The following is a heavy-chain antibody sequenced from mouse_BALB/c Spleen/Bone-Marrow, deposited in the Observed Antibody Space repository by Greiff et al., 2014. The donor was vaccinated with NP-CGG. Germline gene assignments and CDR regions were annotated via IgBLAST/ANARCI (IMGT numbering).Heavy chain of an antibody. CDR3: ANYSGYGAMDY. CDR2: IWGDGSI. D-gene: IGHD1-2*01. J-gene: IGHJ4*01. CDR1: GISLTNYA. Sequence: VQLQQSGPGLVAPSQSLSIICTVSGISLTNYAVTWVRQPPGKGLEWLGVIWGDGSIVYHSALISRLTVSKDNSKSQVFLKLNSPQTDDTATYYCANYSGYGAMDYWGQGTSVTVSS. V-gene: IGHV2-3*01.